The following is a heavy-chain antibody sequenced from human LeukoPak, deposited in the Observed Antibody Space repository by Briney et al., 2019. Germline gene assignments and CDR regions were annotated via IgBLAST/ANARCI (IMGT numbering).Heavy chain of an antibody. CDR2: TYYRSKWYN. D-gene: IGHD2-2*01. CDR3: ARDIVVVPAPKTNYYYGMDV. Sequence: SQTLSLTCAISGDSVSSNSAAWNWIRQSPSRGLEWLGRTYYRSKWYNDYAVSVKSRITINPDTSKNQFSLQLNSVTPEGTAVYYCARDIVVVPAPKTNYYYGMDVWGQGTTVTVSS. J-gene: IGHJ6*02. CDR1: GDSVSSNSAA. V-gene: IGHV6-1*01.